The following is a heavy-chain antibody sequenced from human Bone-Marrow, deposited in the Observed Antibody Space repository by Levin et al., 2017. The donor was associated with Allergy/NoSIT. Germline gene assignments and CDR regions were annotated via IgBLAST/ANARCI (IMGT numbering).Heavy chain of an antibody. D-gene: IGHD5/OR15-5a*01. CDR2: SRNKANNYIT. CDR1: EFTFSHHY. Sequence: PGESLKISCAASEFTFSHHYMDWVRQAPGKGLEWVGRSRNKANNYITEYAASVKGRFTISREDSKNSAYLEMNSLKSDDTAVYFCGREAAASVFDLWGQGTMVTVSP. J-gene: IGHJ3*01. V-gene: IGHV3-72*01. CDR3: GREAAASVFDL.